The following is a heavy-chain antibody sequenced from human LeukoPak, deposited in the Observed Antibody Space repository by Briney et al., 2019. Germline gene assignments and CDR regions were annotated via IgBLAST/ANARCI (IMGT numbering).Heavy chain of an antibody. CDR3: ASWHGDYTPFDY. CDR1: GFTFSSYG. V-gene: IGHV3-33*03. CDR2: IWYDGSNK. Sequence: GGSLRLSCAASGFTFSSYGMHWVRQAPGKGLEWVAVIWYDGSNKYYADSVKGRFTISRDNAKNSLYLQMNSLRAEDTAVYYCASWHGDYTPFDYWGQGTLVTVSS. J-gene: IGHJ4*02. D-gene: IGHD4-17*01.